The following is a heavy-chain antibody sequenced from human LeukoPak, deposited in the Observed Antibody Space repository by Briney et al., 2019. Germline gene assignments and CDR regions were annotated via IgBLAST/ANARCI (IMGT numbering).Heavy chain of an antibody. CDR1: GFTFSNHA. CDR3: VRQQTSHGNFDY. CDR2: IGIAGDT. D-gene: IGHD1-26*01. Sequence: GGSLRLSCATSGFTFSNHAMHWVRQATGKGLEWVSAIGIAGDTFYPDSVKGRFTISRENAKNSLSLQINSLKAEDTAVYYCVRQQTSHGNFDYWGQGTLITVSS. J-gene: IGHJ4*02. V-gene: IGHV3-13*01.